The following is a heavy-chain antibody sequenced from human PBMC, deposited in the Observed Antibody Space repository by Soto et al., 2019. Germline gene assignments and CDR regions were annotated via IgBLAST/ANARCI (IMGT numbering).Heavy chain of an antibody. V-gene: IGHV1-58*01. CDR2: IVVGSGNT. CDR3: AADPPHDYGDYVDYYGMDV. Sequence: SVKVSCKASGFTFTSSAVQWVRQARGQRLEWIGWIVVGSGNTNYAQKFQERVTITRDMSTSTAYMELSSLRSEDTAVYYCAADPPHDYGDYVDYYGMDVWGQGTTVTVSS. CDR1: GFTFTSSA. J-gene: IGHJ6*02. D-gene: IGHD4-17*01.